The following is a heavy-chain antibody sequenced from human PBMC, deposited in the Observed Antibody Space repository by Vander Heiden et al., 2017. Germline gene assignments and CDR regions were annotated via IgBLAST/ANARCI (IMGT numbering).Heavy chain of an antibody. D-gene: IGHD5-18*01. CDR3: ARAGYSYGYDYFDY. Sequence: QVTLKESGPALVKPTQTLTLTCTFSGFSLSTSGMRVSWIRQPPGQALGWLARIDWDDDKFYSTSLKTRLTISKDTSKNQVVLTMTNMDPVDTATYYCARAGYSYGYDYFDYWGQGTLVTVSS. CDR2: IDWDDDK. CDR1: GFSLSTSGMR. J-gene: IGHJ4*02. V-gene: IGHV2-70*04.